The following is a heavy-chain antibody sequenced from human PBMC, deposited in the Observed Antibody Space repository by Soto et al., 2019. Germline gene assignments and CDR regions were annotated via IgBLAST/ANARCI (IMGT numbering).Heavy chain of an antibody. CDR3: ARDPSRLSLYGMDV. J-gene: IGHJ6*02. V-gene: IGHV3-33*01. CDR1: GFTFSSSA. D-gene: IGHD6-6*01. Sequence: QVQLVESGGGVVQPGRSLRLSCAASGFTFSSSAMHWVRQAPGKGLEWVAVMSYDETIKYYSESVKGRFTISRDNFKNTLYLEMNSLRDEDTALYYCARDPSRLSLYGMDVWGQGTTVTVSS. CDR2: MSYDETIK.